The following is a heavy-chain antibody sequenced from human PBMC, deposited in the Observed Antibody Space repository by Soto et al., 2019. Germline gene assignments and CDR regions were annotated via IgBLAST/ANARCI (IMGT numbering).Heavy chain of an antibody. Sequence: GGSLRLSCAASGFTFSSYAMSRVRQAPGKRLEWLSVISGSGATTYYVDSVKGRFIVSRDKSKNTVYLQMNSLRADDTALYYCTKSSVHCSGGSCFDFWGQGTLVTV. CDR3: TKSSVHCSGGSCFDF. D-gene: IGHD2-15*01. CDR2: ISGSGATT. J-gene: IGHJ5*01. V-gene: IGHV3-23*01. CDR1: GFTFSSYA.